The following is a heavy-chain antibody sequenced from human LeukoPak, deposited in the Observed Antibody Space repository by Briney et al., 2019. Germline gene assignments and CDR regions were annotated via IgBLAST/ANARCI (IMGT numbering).Heavy chain of an antibody. CDR2: IYSGGST. Sequence: GGSLSLSCAASGFTVSSNYMSWVRQAPGKGLEWVSVIYSGGSTYYADSVKGRFTISRDNSKNTLYLQMNSLRAEDTAVYYCARGQFGIAAADAFDIWGQGTMVTVSS. CDR1: GFTVSSNY. J-gene: IGHJ3*02. V-gene: IGHV3-53*01. D-gene: IGHD6-13*01. CDR3: ARGQFGIAAADAFDI.